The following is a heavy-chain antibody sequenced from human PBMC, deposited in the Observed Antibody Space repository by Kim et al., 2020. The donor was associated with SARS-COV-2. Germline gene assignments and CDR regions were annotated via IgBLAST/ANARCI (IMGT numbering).Heavy chain of an antibody. Sequence: SVKVSCKASGVTFSSYAISWVRQAPGQGLEWMGGIIPIFGTANYAQKFQGRVTITADESTSTAYMELSSLRSEDTAVYYCARGSRGGLGNFDYWGQGTLVTVSS. V-gene: IGHV1-69*13. CDR3: ARGSRGGLGNFDY. D-gene: IGHD3-16*01. CDR2: IIPIFGTA. J-gene: IGHJ4*02. CDR1: GVTFSSYA.